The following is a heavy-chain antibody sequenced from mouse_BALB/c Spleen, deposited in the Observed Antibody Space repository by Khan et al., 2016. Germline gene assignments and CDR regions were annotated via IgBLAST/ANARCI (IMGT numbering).Heavy chain of an antibody. Sequence: EVELVESGGGLVQPGGSRKLSCAASGFTFSSFGMHWVRQAPEKGLEWVAYISSGSSTIYYADTVKGRFTISRDNSKNTLCLPMTSLTTEDTAMYYCARDGDYRYDGHGYVDVWGAGTTVTVSS. J-gene: IGHJ1*01. V-gene: IGHV5-17*02. CDR3: ARDGDYRYDGHGYVDV. CDR2: ISSGSSTI. CDR1: GFTFSSFG. D-gene: IGHD2-12*01.